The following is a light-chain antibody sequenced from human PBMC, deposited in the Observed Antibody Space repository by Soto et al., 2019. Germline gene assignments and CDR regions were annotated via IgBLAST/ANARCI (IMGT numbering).Light chain of an antibody. CDR3: SSSASSNNPYV. J-gene: IGLJ1*01. CDR2: EVS. Sequence: QSALTQPPSASGSPGQSVTISCTGTSSDVGGYNYVSWYQQHPGKAPKLMIYEVSKRPSGVPDRFSGSKSGNTASLTVSGLQAEDEADYYCSSSASSNNPYVFGTGTKLTVL. V-gene: IGLV2-8*01. CDR1: SSDVGGYNY.